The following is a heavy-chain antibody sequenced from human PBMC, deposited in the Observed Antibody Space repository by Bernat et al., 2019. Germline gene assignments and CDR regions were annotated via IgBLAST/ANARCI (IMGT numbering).Heavy chain of an antibody. V-gene: IGHV3-7*03. D-gene: IGHD2-2*01. J-gene: IGHJ4*02. Sequence: EVQLVESGGGLVQPGGSLRLSCAASGFTFRGYWMTWVRQAPGKGLEWVANIKQDGSEKYYVDSVKGRFTISRDNAKNSLDLQMNSLRAEDTAVYYWARVRSTSRNLDYWGQGTLVTVSS. CDR3: ARVRSTSRNLDY. CDR1: GFTFRGYW. CDR2: IKQDGSEK.